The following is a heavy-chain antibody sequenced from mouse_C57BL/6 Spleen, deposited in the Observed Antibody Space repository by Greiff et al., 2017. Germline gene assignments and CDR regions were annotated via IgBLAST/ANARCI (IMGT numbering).Heavy chain of an antibody. J-gene: IGHJ2*01. CDR3: ARLTTVVARYFDY. CDR2: IHPNSGST. V-gene: IGHV1-64*01. D-gene: IGHD1-1*01. CDR1: GYTFTSYW. Sequence: QVHVKQPGAELVKPGASVKLSCKASGYTFTSYWMHWVKQRPGQGLEWIGMIHPNSGSTNYNEKFKSKATLTVDKSSSTAYMQLSSLTSEDSAVYYCARLTTVVARYFDYWGQGTTLTVSS.